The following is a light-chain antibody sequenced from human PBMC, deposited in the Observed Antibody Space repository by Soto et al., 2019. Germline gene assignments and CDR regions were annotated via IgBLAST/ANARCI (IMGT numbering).Light chain of an antibody. Sequence: DIQMTQSPSSLSASVGDRVTITCRASQSISSHLNWYQQKPGKAPKLLIYAASSLQSGVPSRFSGSASGTDFTLTISSLQPEDFATYYCQQSYSSLRTFGQGTKVEIK. CDR1: QSISSH. V-gene: IGKV1-39*01. J-gene: IGKJ1*01. CDR2: AAS. CDR3: QQSYSSLRT.